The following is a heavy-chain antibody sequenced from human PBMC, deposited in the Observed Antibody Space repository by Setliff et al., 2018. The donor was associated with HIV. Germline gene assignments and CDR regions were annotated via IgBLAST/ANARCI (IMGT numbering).Heavy chain of an antibody. CDR1: GDSISSGYYY. CDR3: ARHRSYPRVYFDH. J-gene: IGHJ4*02. D-gene: IGHD2-21*01. V-gene: IGHV4-39*01. Sequence: KPSETLSLTCTVSGDSISSGYYYWGWIRQPPGKELEWIGSMYYNANTYYNPSLKSRVTMSVDTSKNQFSLKLASVTAADTAFYYCARHRSYPRVYFDHWGLGTLVTV. CDR2: MYYNANT.